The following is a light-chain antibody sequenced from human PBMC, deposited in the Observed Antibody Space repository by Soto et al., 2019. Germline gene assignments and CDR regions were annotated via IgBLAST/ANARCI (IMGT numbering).Light chain of an antibody. CDR3: QQYNIWPQT. V-gene: IGKV3-15*01. J-gene: IGKJ1*01. CDR2: GAS. Sequence: IMVTQSPATPSFFPGEKTTLSRRASQSVTNNLAWYQQKPGQAPRLLIYGASTRATGIPARFSGSGSGTEFTLTISSLQSEDFAVYYCQQYNIWPQTFGQGTKV. CDR1: QSVTNN.